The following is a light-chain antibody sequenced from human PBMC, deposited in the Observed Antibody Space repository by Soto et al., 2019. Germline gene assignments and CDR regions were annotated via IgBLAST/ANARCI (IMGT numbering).Light chain of an antibody. CDR3: QQYNNWPPWT. Sequence: VMTQSPDTLSVSAGEGVTLSCRASESVRTNLAWYQQKPGQAPRLLIYDASSRAAAVPARFSGSGSGTDSTLTISSLQPQDFAVYYCQQYNNWPPWTFGQGTRVEIK. V-gene: IGKV3-15*01. CDR2: DAS. J-gene: IGKJ1*01. CDR1: ESVRTN.